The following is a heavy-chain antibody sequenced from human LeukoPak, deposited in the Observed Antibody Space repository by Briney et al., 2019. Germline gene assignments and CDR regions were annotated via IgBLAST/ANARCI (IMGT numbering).Heavy chain of an antibody. CDR3: AGGTRILFDY. Sequence: SETLSLTCTVSGGSISNGDYYWSWIRQPPGKGLEWIGYIYYIGSTNYNPSLKSRVSISEDTSKNQFSLKLSSVTAADTAVYYCAGGTRILFDYWGQGTLVTVSS. CDR1: GGSISNGDYY. D-gene: IGHD1-14*01. V-gene: IGHV4-30-4*08. CDR2: IYYIGST. J-gene: IGHJ4*02.